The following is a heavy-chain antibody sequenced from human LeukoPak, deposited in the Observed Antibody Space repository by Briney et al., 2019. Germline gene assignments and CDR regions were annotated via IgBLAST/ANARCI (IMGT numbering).Heavy chain of an antibody. D-gene: IGHD3-9*01. V-gene: IGHV3-74*01. CDR3: VRGADTGYSSDS. CDR2: INSDGRST. J-gene: IGHJ4*02. Sequence: GGSLRLSCVASGFTFSRYWMHWVRQAPGKGLVWVSRINSDGRSTNYADSVKGRFSIFRDNAENTLYLQMNSLRVEDTAVYYCVRGADTGYSSDSWGQGTPVTVSS. CDR1: GFTFSRYW.